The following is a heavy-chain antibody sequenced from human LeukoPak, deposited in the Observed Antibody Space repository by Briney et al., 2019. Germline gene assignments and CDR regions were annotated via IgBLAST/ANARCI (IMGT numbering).Heavy chain of an antibody. CDR2: IYYSGST. J-gene: IGHJ4*02. CDR3: AILPARDTYYYDSSGYYRPGVH. Sequence: KPSEAPSLTCTVSGGAISSSHYYWGWIRQPPGKGLEWIGSIYYSGSTSYNSSLKSRVTISVDTSKNQFSLKLSSVTAADTAVYYCAILPARDTYYYDSSGYYRPGVHWGQGTLVTVSS. V-gene: IGHV4-39*07. CDR1: GGAISSSHYY. D-gene: IGHD3-22*01.